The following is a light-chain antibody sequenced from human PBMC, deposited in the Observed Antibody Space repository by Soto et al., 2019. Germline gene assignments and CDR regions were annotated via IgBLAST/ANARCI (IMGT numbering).Light chain of an antibody. CDR2: AAS. CDR1: QSVSSSY. J-gene: IGKJ1*01. Sequence: EIVLTQSPGTLSLSPGERATLSCRASQSVSSSYLAWYQQKPGQAPRLLIYAASSRATDIPDRFSGSGSGTDFTLTISRLEPEDFAVYYCQQYRSSRTFGQGTKVEIK. V-gene: IGKV3-20*01. CDR3: QQYRSSRT.